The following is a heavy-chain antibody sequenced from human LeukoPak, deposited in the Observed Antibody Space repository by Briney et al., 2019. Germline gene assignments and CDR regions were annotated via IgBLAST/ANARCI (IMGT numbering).Heavy chain of an antibody. V-gene: IGHV4-61*02. CDR1: GGSISSNPYY. CDR2: VYSSGST. D-gene: IGHD3-3*01. Sequence: SQTLSLTCTVSGGSISSNPYYWTWIRQPAGKGLEWIGRVYSSGSTNYNPSLKSRVTISIDTSKNQFSLKLSSVTAADTAVYYCARAPITIFGVATAFDYWGQGTLVTVSS. J-gene: IGHJ4*02. CDR3: ARAPITIFGVATAFDY.